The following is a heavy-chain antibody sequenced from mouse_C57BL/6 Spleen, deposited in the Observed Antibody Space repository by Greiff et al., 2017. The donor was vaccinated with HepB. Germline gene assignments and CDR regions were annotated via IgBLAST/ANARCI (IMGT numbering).Heavy chain of an antibody. CDR2: IDPSDSYT. V-gene: IGHV1-50*01. CDR1: GYTFTSYW. D-gene: IGHD1-3*01. Sequence: VQLQQSGAELVKPGASVKLSCKASGYTFTSYWMQWVKQRPGQGLEWIGEIDPSDSYTNYNQKFKGKATLTVDTSSSTAYMQLSSLTSEDSAVYYCARRGSSGMYAMDYWGQGTSVTVSS. J-gene: IGHJ4*01. CDR3: ARRGSSGMYAMDY.